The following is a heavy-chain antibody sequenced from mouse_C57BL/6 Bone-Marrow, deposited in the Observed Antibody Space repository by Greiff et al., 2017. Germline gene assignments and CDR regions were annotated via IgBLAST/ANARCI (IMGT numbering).Heavy chain of an antibody. CDR1: GYTFTDYY. CDR2: INPNNGGT. D-gene: IGHD1-1*01. CDR3: ARATTVPLYYAMDY. J-gene: IGHJ4*01. Sequence: EVQLQQSGPELVKPGASVKISCKASGYTFTDYYMNWVKQSLGKSLEWIGDINPNNGGTSYNQKFKGKATLTVDKSSSTAYMELRSLTSEDSAVYYCARATTVPLYYAMDYWGQGTSVTVSS. V-gene: IGHV1-26*01.